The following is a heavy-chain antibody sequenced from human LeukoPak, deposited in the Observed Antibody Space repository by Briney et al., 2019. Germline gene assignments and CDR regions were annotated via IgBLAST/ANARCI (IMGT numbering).Heavy chain of an antibody. D-gene: IGHD1-26*01. Sequence: ASVKVSCEASGYTFTSYGISWVRQAPGQGLEWMGWINPNSGGTNYAQKFQGRVTMTRDTSISTAYMELSRLRSDDTAVYYCARARARGSYYESCDYWGQGTRVTVSS. J-gene: IGHJ4*02. CDR1: GYTFTSYG. V-gene: IGHV1-2*02. CDR3: ARARARGSYYESCDY. CDR2: INPNSGGT.